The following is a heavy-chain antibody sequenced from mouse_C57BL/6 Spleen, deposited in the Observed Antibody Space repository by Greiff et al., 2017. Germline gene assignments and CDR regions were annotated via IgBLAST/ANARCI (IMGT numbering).Heavy chain of an antibody. V-gene: IGHV1-52*01. CDR2: IYPSDSET. CDR3: AREDDYDGAMDY. CDR1: GYTFTSYW. Sequence: QVQLKQSGAELVRPGSSVKLSCKASGYTFTSYWMHWVKQRPLQGLEWIGNIYPSDSETYYNQKFKDKATLTVDKSSSTAYRQLSSLTSEDSAVYYCAREDDYDGAMDYWGQGTSVTVSS. J-gene: IGHJ4*01. D-gene: IGHD2-4*01.